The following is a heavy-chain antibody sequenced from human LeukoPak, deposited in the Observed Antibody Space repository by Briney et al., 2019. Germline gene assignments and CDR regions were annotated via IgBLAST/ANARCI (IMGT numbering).Heavy chain of an antibody. J-gene: IGHJ3*02. D-gene: IGHD2-2*01. CDR2: IDWDDDK. CDR1: GFSLSTSGMC. CDR3: ARSKDIVVAPDAFDI. V-gene: IGHV2-70*11. Sequence: ESGPALVKPTQTLTLTCTFSGFSLSTSGMCVSWIRQPRGKALEWLARIDWDDDKYYSTSLKIRLTISKDTSKNQVVLTMTNMDPVDTATYYCARSKDIVVAPDAFDIWGQGTMVTVSS.